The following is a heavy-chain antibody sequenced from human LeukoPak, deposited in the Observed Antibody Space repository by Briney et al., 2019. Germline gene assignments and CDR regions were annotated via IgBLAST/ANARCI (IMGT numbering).Heavy chain of an antibody. CDR1: GFTFSNAW. V-gene: IGHV3-15*01. Sequence: GGSLRLSCAASGFTFSNAWMSWVRQAPGKGLEWVGRIKSKTDGGTTDYAAPVKGRFTISRDDSKNTLYLQMNSLKTEDTAVYYCTTDNGQWLGLFDYWGQGTLVTVSS. D-gene: IGHD6-19*01. CDR3: TTDNGQWLGLFDY. CDR2: IKSKTDGGTT. J-gene: IGHJ4*02.